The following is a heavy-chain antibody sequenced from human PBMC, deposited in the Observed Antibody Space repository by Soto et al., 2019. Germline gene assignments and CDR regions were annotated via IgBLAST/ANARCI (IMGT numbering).Heavy chain of an antibody. CDR3: ARDRLRYCSTTSCYFYYYYMDV. V-gene: IGHV1-2*04. CDR2: INPNSGGT. CDR1: GYTFTGYY. D-gene: IGHD2-2*01. Sequence: ASVKVSCKASGYTFTGYYMHWVRQAPGQGLEWMGWINPNSGGTNYAQKFQGWVTMTRDTSISTAYMELSRLRSDDTAVYYCARDRLRYCSTTSCYFYYYYMDVWCKGTTVTVSS. J-gene: IGHJ6*03.